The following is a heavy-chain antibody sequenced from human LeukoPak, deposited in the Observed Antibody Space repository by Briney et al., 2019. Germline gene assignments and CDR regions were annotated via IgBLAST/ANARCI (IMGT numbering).Heavy chain of an antibody. V-gene: IGHV1-2*02. CDR2: IDPNSGGT. Sequence: GSVRVSCKASGYTFTDYYMHWVRPAPGQGLEWMGWIDPNSGGTIYAQKFQGRVTMTRDTSISTAYMELSRLRSDDTAMYYCASVYGWGSYSGYWGQGTLVTVSS. D-gene: IGHD3-10*01. CDR1: GYTFTDYY. CDR3: ASVYGWGSYSGY. J-gene: IGHJ4*02.